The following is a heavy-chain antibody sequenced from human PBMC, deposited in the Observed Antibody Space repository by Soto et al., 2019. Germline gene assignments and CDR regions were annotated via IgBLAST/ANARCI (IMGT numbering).Heavy chain of an antibody. CDR3: ARTPSSLRKHRPNWFDP. V-gene: IGHV3-48*01. CDR2: ISSSSSTI. D-gene: IGHD6-13*01. CDR1: GFTFSSYS. Sequence: GGSLRLSCAASGFTFSSYSMNWVRQAPGKGLEWVSYISSSSSTIYYADSVKGRFTISRDNAKNSLYLQMNSLRAEDTAVYYCARTPSSLRKHRPNWFDPWGQVTLVTVS. J-gene: IGHJ5*02.